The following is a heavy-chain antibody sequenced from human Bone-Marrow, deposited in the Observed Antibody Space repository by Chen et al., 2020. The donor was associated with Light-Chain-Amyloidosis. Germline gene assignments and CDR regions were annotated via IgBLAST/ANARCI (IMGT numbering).Heavy chain of an antibody. Sequence: EVQVMESGGGLVQPGGSLRLSCAASGFTFSSYWMSWVRQAPGKGLEWVANIKQDGSEKYYVDSVKGRFTISRDNAKNSLYLQMNSLRAEDTAVYYCAREGRYITMVRGVIRYYYYMDVWGKGTTVTVSS. D-gene: IGHD3-10*01. J-gene: IGHJ6*03. CDR1: GFTFSSYW. CDR2: IKQDGSEK. CDR3: AREGRYITMVRGVIRYYYYMDV. V-gene: IGHV3-7*01.